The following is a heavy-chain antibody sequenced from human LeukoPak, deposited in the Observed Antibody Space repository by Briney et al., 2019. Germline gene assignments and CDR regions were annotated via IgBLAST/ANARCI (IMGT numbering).Heavy chain of an antibody. D-gene: IGHD6-6*01. CDR3: AMGFVAARPHPFDY. V-gene: IGHV1-18*01. CDR2: ISAYNGNT. J-gene: IGHJ4*02. CDR1: GGTFSSYA. Sequence: ASVKVSCKASGGTFSSYAISWVRQAPGQGLEWMGWISAYNGNTNYAQKLQGRVTMTTDTSTSTAYMELRSLRSDDTAVYYCAMGFVAARPHPFDYWGQGTLVTVSS.